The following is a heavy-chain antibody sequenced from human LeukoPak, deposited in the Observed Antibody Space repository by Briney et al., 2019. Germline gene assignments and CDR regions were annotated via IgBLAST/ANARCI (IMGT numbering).Heavy chain of an antibody. CDR3: ARQNTPHGNFDY. Sequence: GSLRLSCAASGFTFSSYDMHWVRQATGKGLERVSAIGVAANTFYSGSVKGRFTISRENAKNSLYLLMTSLRAEDTAVYYCARQNTPHGNFDYWGQGILVTVSS. J-gene: IGHJ4*02. D-gene: IGHD1-26*01. CDR1: GFTFSSYD. CDR2: IGVAANT. V-gene: IGHV3-13*01.